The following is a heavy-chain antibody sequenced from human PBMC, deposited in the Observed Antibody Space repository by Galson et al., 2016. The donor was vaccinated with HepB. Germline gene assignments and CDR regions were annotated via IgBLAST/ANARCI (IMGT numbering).Heavy chain of an antibody. D-gene: IGHD2-21*01. CDR3: VARKVRDFILVEY. CDR2: ISSVAGTT. Sequence: SLRLSCAASGFNVSSYALHWVRQAPGKGLEYFSGISSVAGTTYYVDSVRGRSTISRDNSKNTLYGQMNSLRDEDTAVYFCVARKVRDFILVEYWGQGTLVTVSS. CDR1: GFNVSSYA. J-gene: IGHJ4*02. V-gene: IGHV3-64*05.